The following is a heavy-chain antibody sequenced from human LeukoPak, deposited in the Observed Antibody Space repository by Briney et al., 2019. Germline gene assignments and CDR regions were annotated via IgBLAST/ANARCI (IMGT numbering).Heavy chain of an antibody. Sequence: PSETLSLTCTVSGGSISSNSSSWSWIRQPPWKGLEWLGSTYYSGSTYYNPSLKSRVTISVDTSKNQFSLKLSSVTAADTAVYYCAREIPDILTGYRKYYNMDVWGKETTVTIAS. V-gene: IGHV4-39*07. CDR1: GGSISSNSSS. J-gene: IGHJ6*03. D-gene: IGHD3-9*01. CDR2: TYYSGST. CDR3: AREIPDILTGYRKYYNMDV.